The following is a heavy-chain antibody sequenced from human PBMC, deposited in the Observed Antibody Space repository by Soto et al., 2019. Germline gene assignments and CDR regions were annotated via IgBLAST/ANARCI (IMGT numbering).Heavy chain of an antibody. J-gene: IGHJ1*01. CDR1: GRSMSSNY. CDR3: ASYRGALYFDH. V-gene: IGHV4-59*01. D-gene: IGHD4-4*01. CDR2: VFYGGT. Sequence: PSETLSLTCSVSGRSMSSNYWSWIRQSPDKGLEWLGYVFYGGTDYNPSLGGRVSMSVGTSKSQFSLKLTSVTAADTAVYYCASYRGALYFDHCGQGFLVTVYS.